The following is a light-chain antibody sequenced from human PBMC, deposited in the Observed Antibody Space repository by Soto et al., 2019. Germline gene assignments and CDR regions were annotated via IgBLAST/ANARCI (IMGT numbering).Light chain of an antibody. CDR2: GNT. CDR3: QSYDSSLSGVV. Sequence: QSVLTQPPSVSGATGQRVTISCTGSSSNIGAGYDVHWYQQLPGTAPKLLIYGNTNRPSGVPDRFSGSKSGTSASLAITGLQAEDVADYYCQSYDSSLSGVVFGGGTKRTFL. V-gene: IGLV1-40*01. CDR1: SSNIGAGYD. J-gene: IGLJ2*01.